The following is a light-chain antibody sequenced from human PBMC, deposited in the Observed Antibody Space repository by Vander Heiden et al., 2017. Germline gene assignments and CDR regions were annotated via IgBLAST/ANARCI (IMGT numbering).Light chain of an antibody. V-gene: IGLV2-14*01. CDR1: SSTVGGYNS. CDR3: SSDTSRNSLV. J-gene: IGLJ2*01. CDR2: DVT. Sequence: QSALTQPASVYASPGQSFTTSCTGYSSTVGGYNSVSWYQQYPGKATKAINYDVTIRPSGVSKRFSVTKVGKTASPIISVLQAEGGADYYFSSDTSRNSLVFGGGTKLTVL.